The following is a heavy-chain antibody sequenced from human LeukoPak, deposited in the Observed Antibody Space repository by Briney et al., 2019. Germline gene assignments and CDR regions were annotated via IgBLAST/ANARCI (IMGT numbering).Heavy chain of an antibody. CDR3: ARANGSGSSYSWFDP. Sequence: PSETLSLTCAVYGGSFSGYYWSWIRQPPGKGLEWIGEINHSGSTNYNPSLKSRVTISVDTSKNQFSLKLSSVTAADTAVYYCARANGSGSSYSWFDPWGQGTLVTVSS. CDR1: GGSFSGYY. J-gene: IGHJ5*02. V-gene: IGHV4-34*01. CDR2: INHSGST. D-gene: IGHD3-10*01.